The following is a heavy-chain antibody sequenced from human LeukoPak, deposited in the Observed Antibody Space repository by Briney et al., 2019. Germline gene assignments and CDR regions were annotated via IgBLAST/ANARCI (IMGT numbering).Heavy chain of an antibody. CDR3: AKEGDNTGYRYFDD. D-gene: IGHD3-22*01. CDR1: GFKLIGFS. Sequence: GGSLRLSCAASGFKLIGFSMNWVRQAPGKGLEWVSYINSSSGTIIYADSVEGRFTISRDNAKNSLYLQMNSLRAEDTAVYYCAKEGDNTGYRYFDDWGQGTLVTVSS. V-gene: IGHV3-48*04. J-gene: IGHJ4*02. CDR2: INSSSGTI.